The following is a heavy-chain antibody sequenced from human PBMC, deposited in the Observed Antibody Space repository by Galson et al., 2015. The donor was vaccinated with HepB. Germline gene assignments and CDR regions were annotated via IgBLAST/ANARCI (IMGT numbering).Heavy chain of an antibody. J-gene: IGHJ2*01. CDR2: VYHSEST. CDR3: AKRVYGYWYFAL. CDR1: GGSISSNNW. V-gene: IGHV4-4*02. Sequence: SLTCAVSGGSISSNNWWTWVRQPPGKGLEWIGEVYHSESTNYNPSLKSRVTISVDKSKNQFSLNLSSVTAADTAEYYCAKRVYGYWYFALWGRGTLVTVSS. D-gene: IGHD5/OR15-5a*01.